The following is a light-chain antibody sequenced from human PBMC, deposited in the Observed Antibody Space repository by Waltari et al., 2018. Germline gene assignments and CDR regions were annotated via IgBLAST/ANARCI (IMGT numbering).Light chain of an antibody. CDR3: CSYAGSHSWV. CDR1: SSDVGRYNY. CDR2: EVI. V-gene: IGLV2-11*01. Sequence: QSALIQPGSVSGSPGQSVTISCTGSSSDVGRYNYVSWYQQHSGKAPKLIIYEVIERPSVVTDLFSGSTSGDPASLTISGLQADDEADYYCCSYAGSHSWVFGGGTKLTVL. J-gene: IGLJ3*02.